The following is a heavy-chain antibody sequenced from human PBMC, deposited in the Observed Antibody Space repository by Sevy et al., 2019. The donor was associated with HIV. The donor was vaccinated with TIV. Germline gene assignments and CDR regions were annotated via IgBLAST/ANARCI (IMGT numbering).Heavy chain of an antibody. CDR2: ISHDGGKK. V-gene: IGHV3-30*18. J-gene: IGHJ6*02. D-gene: IGHD4-17*01. CDR3: TKDPPVYGDFPYGMDV. CDR1: GFIFDDYG. Sequence: GGSLRLSCVGSGFIFDDYGMYWVRQAPGKGLEWVALISHDGGKKYYADSVKGRFTISRDNFKNTLYLQMNTLRRDDTAAYFCTKDPPVYGDFPYGMDVWGQGTTVTVSS.